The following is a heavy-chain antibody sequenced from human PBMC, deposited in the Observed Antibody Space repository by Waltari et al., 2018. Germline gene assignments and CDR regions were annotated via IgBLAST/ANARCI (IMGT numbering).Heavy chain of an antibody. CDR2: ISYDGRNK. J-gene: IGHJ4*02. V-gene: IGHV3-30*01. CDR1: GFTFSSYA. Sequence: QVQLVESGGGVVQPGRSLSLSCAASGFTFSSYAMHWVRQAPGKGLEWVEVISYDGRNKYYADSVKGRFTISRDNSKNTLYLQMNSLRAEDTAVYYCARDQKSDGDQRGYFDYWGQGTLVTVSS. D-gene: IGHD4-17*01. CDR3: ARDQKSDGDQRGYFDY.